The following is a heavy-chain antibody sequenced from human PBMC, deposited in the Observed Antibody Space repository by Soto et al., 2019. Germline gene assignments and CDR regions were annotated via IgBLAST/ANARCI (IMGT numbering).Heavy chain of an antibody. Sequence: QVQLVQSGAEVKKPGASVKVSCKASGYTFTSYDINWVRQATGQGLEWMGWMNPNSGNTGYAQKFQGRVTMTRNTSISTAYMELSSLRSEDTAVYYCARDRTNYYDTLTGEYYYYGMDVWGQGTTVTVSS. D-gene: IGHD3-9*01. V-gene: IGHV1-8*01. CDR2: MNPNSGNT. CDR3: ARDRTNYYDTLTGEYYYYGMDV. J-gene: IGHJ6*02. CDR1: GYTFTSYD.